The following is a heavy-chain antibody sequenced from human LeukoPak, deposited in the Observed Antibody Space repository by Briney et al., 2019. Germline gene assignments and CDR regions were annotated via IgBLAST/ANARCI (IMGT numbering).Heavy chain of an antibody. D-gene: IGHD3-22*01. V-gene: IGHV4-39*01. J-gene: IGHJ4*02. CDR3: ARHRYYYDSSGYPFPYYFDY. CDR1: GGSISSSSYY. CDR2: IYYSGST. Sequence: SETLSLTCTVSGGSISSSSYYWGWIRHPPGKGLEWIGSIYYSGSTYYNPSLKSRVTISVDTSKNQFSLKLSSVTAADTAVYYCARHRYYYDSSGYPFPYYFDYWGQGTLVTVSS.